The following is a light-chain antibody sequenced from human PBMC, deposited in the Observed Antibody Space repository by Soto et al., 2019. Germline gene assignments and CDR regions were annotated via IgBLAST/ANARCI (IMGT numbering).Light chain of an antibody. CDR3: QQYGSSSRT. J-gene: IGKJ1*01. Sequence: EIVLTQSPGTLSLSPGERATLSCRASQRVSSYLAWYQQKPGQAPRLLIYGASSRATGSPDMFSASGSGTDFTLTLSRLEPEDCAVYYCQQYGSSSRTFGEGTQVEMK. V-gene: IGKV3-20*01. CDR2: GAS. CDR1: QRVSSY.